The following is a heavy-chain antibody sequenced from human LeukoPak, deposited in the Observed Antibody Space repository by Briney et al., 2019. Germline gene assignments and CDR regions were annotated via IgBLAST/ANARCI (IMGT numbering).Heavy chain of an antibody. CDR1: GFTFSSYA. V-gene: IGHV3-21*01. CDR3: ASVYLGYCSGGSCQNDY. Sequence: PGGSLRLSCAASGFTFSSYAMSWVRQAPGKGLEWVSSISSSSSYIYYADSVKGRFTISRDNAKNSLYLQMNSLRAEDTAVYYCASVYLGYCSGGSCQNDYWGQGTLVTVSS. CDR2: ISSSSSYI. J-gene: IGHJ4*02. D-gene: IGHD2-15*01.